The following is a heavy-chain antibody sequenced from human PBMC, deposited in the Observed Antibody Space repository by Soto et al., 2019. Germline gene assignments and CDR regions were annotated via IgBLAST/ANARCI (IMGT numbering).Heavy chain of an antibody. Sequence: SETLSLTCTVSCGSISSGGYYWSWIRQHPGKGLEWIGYIYYSGSTYYNPSLKSRVTISVDTSKNQFSLKLSSVTAADTAVYYCARDLSHTAMVEAYWFDPWGQGTLVTVSS. CDR3: ARDLSHTAMVEAYWFDP. D-gene: IGHD5-18*01. V-gene: IGHV4-31*03. CDR2: IYYSGST. CDR1: CGSISSGGYY. J-gene: IGHJ5*02.